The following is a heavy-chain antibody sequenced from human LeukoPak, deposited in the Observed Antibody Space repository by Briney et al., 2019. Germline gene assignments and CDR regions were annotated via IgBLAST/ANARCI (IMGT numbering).Heavy chain of an antibody. J-gene: IGHJ5*02. Sequence: SETLSLTCTVSGGSISSYYWGWIRQPPGKGLEWIGSIYYSGSTYSNPSLMSRVTISVDTSKNQFSLKLSSVTAADTAVYYCARDYYGSGSYGWFDPWGQGTLVTVSS. CDR3: ARDYYGSGSYGWFDP. CDR2: IYYSGST. V-gene: IGHV4-39*07. D-gene: IGHD3-10*01. CDR1: GGSISSYY.